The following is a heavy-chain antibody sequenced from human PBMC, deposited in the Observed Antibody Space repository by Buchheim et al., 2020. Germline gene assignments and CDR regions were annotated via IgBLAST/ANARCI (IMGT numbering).Heavy chain of an antibody. J-gene: IGHJ4*02. CDR3: ARVWRGYYFDY. Sequence: QVQLQGSGPGLVKPSETLSLTCTVSGGSVSTSDSYWSWVRQPPGKGLEWIGYIYYSGCAPFNPSLKSRVTISVDTSKNHFSLQLSSVTAAETAVYYCARVWRGYYFDYWDQGTL. CDR1: GGSVSTSDSY. CDR2: IYYSGCA. V-gene: IGHV4-61*03. D-gene: IGHD3-10*01.